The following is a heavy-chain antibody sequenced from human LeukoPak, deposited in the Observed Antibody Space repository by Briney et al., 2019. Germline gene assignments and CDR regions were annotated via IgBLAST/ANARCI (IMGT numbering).Heavy chain of an antibody. J-gene: IGHJ6*03. Sequence: SETLSLTCTVSGGSISSYYWSWIRQPPGKGLEWIGYIYYSGSTNYNPSLKSRVTISVDTSKNQFSLKLSSVTAADTAVYYCARSPPVDYYYYYMDVWGKGTTVTVSS. CDR3: ARSPPVDYYYYYMDV. CDR2: IYYSGST. CDR1: GGSISSYY. V-gene: IGHV4-59*08.